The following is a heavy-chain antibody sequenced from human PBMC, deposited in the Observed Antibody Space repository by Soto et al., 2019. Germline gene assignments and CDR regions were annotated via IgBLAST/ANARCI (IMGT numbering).Heavy chain of an antibody. CDR2: INHSGST. V-gene: IGHV4-34*01. J-gene: IGHJ6*02. CDR3: ARVAVLDYYYYGMDV. Sequence: PSETLSLTCAVYGGSFSGYYRSWIRQPPGKGLEWIGEINHSGSTNYNPSLESRVTISVDTSKNQFSLKLSSVTAADTAVYYCARVAVLDYYYYGMDVWGQGTTVTVSS. CDR1: GGSFSGYY. D-gene: IGHD2-8*02.